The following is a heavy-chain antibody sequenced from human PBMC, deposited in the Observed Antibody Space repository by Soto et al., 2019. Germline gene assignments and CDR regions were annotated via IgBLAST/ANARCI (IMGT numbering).Heavy chain of an antibody. Sequence: QVQLVQSGAEVKKPGASVKVSCKASGYTFTTYSMHWVRQAPGHRLEWMGWSNAGNGYTQYSQDFPGRSNITGDTSASTAYMELSSLRSEDMAVYYCARDGGSGMDVWGQGTTVTVSS. CDR3: ARDGGSGMDV. V-gene: IGHV1-3*02. CDR1: GYTFTTYS. CDR2: SNAGNGYT. J-gene: IGHJ6*02. D-gene: IGHD3-16*01.